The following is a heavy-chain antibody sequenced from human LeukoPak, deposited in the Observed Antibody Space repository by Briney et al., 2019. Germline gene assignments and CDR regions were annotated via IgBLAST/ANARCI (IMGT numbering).Heavy chain of an antibody. V-gene: IGHV3-23*01. D-gene: IGHD5-18*01. CDR2: ISGSGGST. CDR1: GFTFSSYA. Sequence: GSLRLSCAASGFTFSSYAMSWVRQAPGKGLEWVSAISGSGGSTYYADSVKGRFTISRDNSKNTLYLQMNSLRAEDTAVYYCAKDPPSCRGYSCGYYFDYWGQGTLVTVSS. CDR3: AKDPPSCRGYSCGYYFDY. J-gene: IGHJ4*02.